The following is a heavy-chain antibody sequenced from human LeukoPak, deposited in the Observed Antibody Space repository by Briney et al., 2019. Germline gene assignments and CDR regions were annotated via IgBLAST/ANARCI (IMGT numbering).Heavy chain of an antibody. CDR1: GFTFSSYR. D-gene: IGHD5-12*01. J-gene: IGHJ3*02. Sequence: QTGGSLRLSCAASGFTFSSYRMHWLPQAPGKGLVWVSRINSDGSSTNYADSVKGRFTISRDNAKNTLYLQMNSLRAEDTAVFYCARDGYDLDAFDIWGQGTMVTVSS. CDR2: INSDGSST. CDR3: ARDGYDLDAFDI. V-gene: IGHV3-74*01.